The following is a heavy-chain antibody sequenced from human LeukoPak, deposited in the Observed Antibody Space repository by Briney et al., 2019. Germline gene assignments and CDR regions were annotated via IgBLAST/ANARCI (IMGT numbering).Heavy chain of an antibody. CDR2: IYTSGST. Sequence: SETLSLTCTVSGGSISSCYWSWIRQPAGKGLEWIGRIYTSGSTNYNPSLKSRVTMSVDTSKNQFSLKLSSVTAADTAVYYCAREDSSSWYPQGNWFDPWGQGTLVTVSS. J-gene: IGHJ5*02. V-gene: IGHV4-4*07. CDR3: AREDSSSWYPQGNWFDP. D-gene: IGHD6-13*01. CDR1: GGSISSCY.